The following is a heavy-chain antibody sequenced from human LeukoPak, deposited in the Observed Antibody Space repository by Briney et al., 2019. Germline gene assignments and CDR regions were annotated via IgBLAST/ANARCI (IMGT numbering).Heavy chain of an antibody. CDR2: MNPNSGDT. D-gene: IGHD6-6*01. J-gene: IGHJ6*04. CDR3: ARDLSARLRAAPLL. Sequence: GASVKVSCKASGYTFTSYDINWVRQATGQGLEWMGWMNPNSGDTGYAQKFQGRVTMTRDTSISTAYMELSRLRSDDTAVYYCARDLSARLRAAPLLWGKGTTVTVSS. CDR1: GYTFTSYD. V-gene: IGHV1-8*01.